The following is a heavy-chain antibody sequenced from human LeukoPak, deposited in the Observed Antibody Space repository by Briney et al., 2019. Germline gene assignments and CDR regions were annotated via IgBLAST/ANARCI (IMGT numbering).Heavy chain of an antibody. Sequence: ASVKVSCTASGYTFIGYYMYWVRQAPGQGLEWMGWINPNSGGTNYAQKFQGRVTMTRDTSINTAYMELSRLRSDDTAVYYCARDRIGATWGQGTLVTVSS. CDR2: INPNSGGT. J-gene: IGHJ4*02. D-gene: IGHD1-26*01. V-gene: IGHV1-2*02. CDR1: GYTFIGYY. CDR3: ARDRIGAT.